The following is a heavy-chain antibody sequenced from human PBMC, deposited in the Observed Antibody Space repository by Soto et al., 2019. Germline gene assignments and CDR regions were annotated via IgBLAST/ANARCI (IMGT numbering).Heavy chain of an antibody. J-gene: IGHJ4*02. V-gene: IGHV3-30*18. Sequence: QVQLVESGGGVVQPGRSRRLSCAASGFTFSSYGMHWVRQAPGKGLEWVAVISYDGSNKYYADSVKGRFTISRDNSKNTLYLQMNSLRAEDTAVYYCAKQWLVLGIDYWGQGTLVTVSS. CDR2: ISYDGSNK. CDR1: GFTFSSYG. CDR3: AKQWLVLGIDY. D-gene: IGHD6-19*01.